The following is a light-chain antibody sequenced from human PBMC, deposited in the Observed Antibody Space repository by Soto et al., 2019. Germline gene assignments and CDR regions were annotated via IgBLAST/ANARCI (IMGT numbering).Light chain of an antibody. CDR2: DDS. CDR3: QVSGRGSGLGGVV. J-gene: IGLJ3*02. V-gene: IGLV3-21*02. Sequence: SYVLTQPPSVSVAPGQTATISCGGSNIESKSVHWYQQKPDQAPVLVVFDDSDRPTRIPERFSGSYCGNMAGMTIIRVEAGDEADESWQVSGRGSGLGGVVFGGGTKLTVL. CDR1: NIESKS.